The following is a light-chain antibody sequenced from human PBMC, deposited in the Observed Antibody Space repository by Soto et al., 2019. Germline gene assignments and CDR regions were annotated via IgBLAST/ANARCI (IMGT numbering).Light chain of an antibody. V-gene: IGLV2-14*01. CDR1: SSDVGGYNY. J-gene: IGLJ1*01. CDR2: DVS. CDR3: SSYTSSSTLDV. Sequence: QSALTQPASVSGSPGQSITISCTGTSSDVGGYNYVSWYQQHPGKAPKLMIYDVSNRPSGVSNRFSGSKSRNTASLTISGLQAEDEVDYYCSSYTSSSTLDVFGTGAMLTVL.